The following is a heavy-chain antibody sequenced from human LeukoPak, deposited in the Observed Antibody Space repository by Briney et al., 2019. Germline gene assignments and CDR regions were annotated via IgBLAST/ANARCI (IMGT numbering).Heavy chain of an antibody. Sequence: GGSLRLSCAASGFTFSRHTMNWVRQAAGKGLEWVSSISSSSSYIYYADSVKGRFTISRDSANLYLQMNSLRAEDTATYYCAREYDSKGRFVYWGQGTLVTVSS. CDR1: GFTFSRHT. J-gene: IGHJ4*02. V-gene: IGHV3-21*01. CDR2: ISSSSSYI. CDR3: AREYDSKGRFVY. D-gene: IGHD1-26*01.